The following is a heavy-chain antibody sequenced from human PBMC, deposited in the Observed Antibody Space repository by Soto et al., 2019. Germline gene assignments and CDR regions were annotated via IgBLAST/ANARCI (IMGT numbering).Heavy chain of an antibody. V-gene: IGHV1-18*01. CDR2: ISTYNGDA. Sequence: QVQLVQSGAEVRKPGASVKVSCKTSGYTFSRSGISWVRQAPGQGLEWMGWISTYNGDANYEQKLQGRVTMTTDTSTSTAFMELWSLTSDDTAVYYCARSGSVPYYYYGLDVWGQGTTVTVSS. CDR1: GYTFSRSG. D-gene: IGHD1-26*01. J-gene: IGHJ6*02. CDR3: ARSGSVPYYYYGLDV.